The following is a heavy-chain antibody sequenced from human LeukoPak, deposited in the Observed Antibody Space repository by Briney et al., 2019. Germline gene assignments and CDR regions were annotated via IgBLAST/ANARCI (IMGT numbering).Heavy chain of an antibody. CDR3: VGIRLLYCSGGSCYGSEDWFGP. CDR1: GFTFSSYS. CDR2: ISSSTSTI. J-gene: IGHJ5*02. Sequence: GGSLRLSCAASGFTFSSYSMNWVRRAPGKGLEWVSYISSSTSTIYYADSVKGRFTISRDNAKNSLYLQMNSLRAEDTAVYYCVGIRLLYCSGGSCYGSEDWFGPWGQGTLVTVSS. V-gene: IGHV3-48*01. D-gene: IGHD2-15*01.